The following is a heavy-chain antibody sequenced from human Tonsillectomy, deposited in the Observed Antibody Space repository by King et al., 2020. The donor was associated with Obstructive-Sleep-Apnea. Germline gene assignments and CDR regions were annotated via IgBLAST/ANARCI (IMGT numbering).Heavy chain of an antibody. V-gene: IGHV3-7*01. Sequence: VQLVESGGGLVQSGGSLRLSCAASGFTFSDYWMTWVRPAPGKGLEWVANIKQDGSEKYSVDSVKGRFTISRDNADNSLSLQMDSLRAEDTAVYYCAKGSYRHDYWGQGTLVTVSS. D-gene: IGHD3-16*02. CDR1: GFTFSDYW. CDR2: IKQDGSEK. J-gene: IGHJ4*02. CDR3: AKGSYRHDY.